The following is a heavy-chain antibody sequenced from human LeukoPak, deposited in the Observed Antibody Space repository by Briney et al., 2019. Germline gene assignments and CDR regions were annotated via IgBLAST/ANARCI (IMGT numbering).Heavy chain of an antibody. Sequence: PSETLSLTCTVSGDTINPYHWAWIRQTPGKGLEWIGGVYMSGSTNYTPSLWSRVAISIDNSKNQFSLKMNSVTAAATVVYYCARDESSRDDSGGYHYWGQGTLVTVSS. D-gene: IGHD3-22*01. CDR2: VYMSGST. J-gene: IGHJ4*02. CDR3: ARDESSRDDSGGYHY. CDR1: GDTINPYH. V-gene: IGHV4-4*07.